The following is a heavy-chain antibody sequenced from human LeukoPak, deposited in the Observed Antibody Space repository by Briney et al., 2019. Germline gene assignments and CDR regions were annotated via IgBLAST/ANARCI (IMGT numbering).Heavy chain of an antibody. CDR3: ASYKTYYDSSGHPLDY. CDR1: GSSINSVYS. D-gene: IGHD3-22*01. V-gene: IGHV4-38-2*02. CDR2: IYHNGNT. J-gene: IGHJ4*02. Sequence: SETLSLTCTVFGSSINSVYSWGWSRPPPGKGVEWIGSIYHNGNTYYNSSLKSRVTISVHTSENQFSLKLSSVTAADTAVYYCASYKTYYDSSGHPLDYWGQGTLVTVSS.